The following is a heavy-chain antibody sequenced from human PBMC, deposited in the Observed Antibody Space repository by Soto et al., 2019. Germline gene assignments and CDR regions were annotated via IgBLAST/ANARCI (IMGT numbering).Heavy chain of an antibody. CDR2: INAGNGNR. CDR3: ERHSTWLLLSDY. J-gene: IGHJ4*02. Sequence: GASVKVSCKASGYTFTSYAMHCVRQAPGQRLEWMGWINAGNGNRKYSQKFQGRVTITRDTSASTAYMELSSLRSEDTAVYFCERHSTWLLLSDYWGQGTLVTVSS. D-gene: IGHD3-22*01. V-gene: IGHV1-3*01. CDR1: GYTFTSYA.